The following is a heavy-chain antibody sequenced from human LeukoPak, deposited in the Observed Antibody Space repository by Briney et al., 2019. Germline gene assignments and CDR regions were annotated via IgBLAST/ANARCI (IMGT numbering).Heavy chain of an antibody. Sequence: GGSLRLSCAASGFTFSNYAMSWVRQAPGKGLEWVSSVSGSGTDTYYRDSVKGRFTISRDNSKNTLSLQMNSLRVDDTAVYYCGRGYTYGNFDYWGHGTLVTVSS. CDR3: GRGYTYGNFDY. V-gene: IGHV3-23*01. D-gene: IGHD5-18*01. J-gene: IGHJ4*01. CDR1: GFTFSNYA. CDR2: VSGSGTDT.